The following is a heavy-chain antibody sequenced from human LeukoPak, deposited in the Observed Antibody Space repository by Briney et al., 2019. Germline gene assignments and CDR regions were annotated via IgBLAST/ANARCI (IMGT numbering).Heavy chain of an antibody. D-gene: IGHD2-8*01. CDR2: ISAYNGNT. Sequence: ASVKVSCKASGYTFTSYGISWVRQAPGQGLEWMGWISAYNGNTNYAQKFQGRVTITADKSTSTAYMELSSLRSEDTAVYYCARANRTIYYYYGMDVWGQGTTVTVSS. CDR3: ARANRTIYYYYGMDV. V-gene: IGHV1-18*01. J-gene: IGHJ6*02. CDR1: GYTFTSYG.